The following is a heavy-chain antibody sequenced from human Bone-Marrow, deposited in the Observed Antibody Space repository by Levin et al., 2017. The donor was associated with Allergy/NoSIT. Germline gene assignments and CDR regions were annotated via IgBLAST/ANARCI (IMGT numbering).Heavy chain of an antibody. D-gene: IGHD1/OR15-1a*01. J-gene: IGHJ6*02. CDR3: ARDRGTVPFDYGMDV. Sequence: GGSLRLSCAASGFTFRNYYMSWIRQAPGKGLEWISYISGSGTSIYVADSVKGRFTISRDNAKNSLFLQMNSLRAEDTAIYYCARDRGTVPFDYGMDVWGQGTTVTVSS. CDR2: ISGSGTSI. V-gene: IGHV3-11*01. CDR1: GFTFRNYY.